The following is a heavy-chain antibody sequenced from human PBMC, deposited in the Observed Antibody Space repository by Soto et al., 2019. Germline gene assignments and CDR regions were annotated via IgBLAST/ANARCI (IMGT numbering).Heavy chain of an antibody. CDR2: IYYSGST. CDR3: ARASFGSYDGTLWFDP. D-gene: IGHD1-26*01. Sequence: QVQLQESGPGLVKPSETLSLTCTVSGGSVSSGSYYWSWIRQPPGKGLEWIGYIYYSGSTNYNPSLKSRVTISVDTSKNQFSLKLSSVTAADTAVYYCARASFGSYDGTLWFDPWGQGTLVTVSS. J-gene: IGHJ5*02. CDR1: GGSVSSGSYY. V-gene: IGHV4-61*01.